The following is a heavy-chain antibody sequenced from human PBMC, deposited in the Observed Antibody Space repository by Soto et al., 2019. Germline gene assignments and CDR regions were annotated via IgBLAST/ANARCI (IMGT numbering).Heavy chain of an antibody. V-gene: IGHV3-23*01. CDR3: AKELKPSNSHAGYFDY. Sequence: EVQLLESGGGLVQPGGSLRLSCAASGFTFNNYAMSWVRQAPGKGLEWISSIGGDGDNTYYADSVTGRFTISRDNSRNTLFLQMNSLRAEDTAVYYCAKELKPSNSHAGYFDYWGQGTLLTVSS. CDR2: IGGDGDNT. CDR1: GFTFNNYA. J-gene: IGHJ4*02. D-gene: IGHD3-3*02.